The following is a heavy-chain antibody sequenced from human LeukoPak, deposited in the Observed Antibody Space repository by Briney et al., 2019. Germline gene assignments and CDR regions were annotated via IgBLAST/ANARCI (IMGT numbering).Heavy chain of an antibody. CDR2: IYHSGST. J-gene: IGHJ4*02. D-gene: IGHD1-26*01. V-gene: IGHV4-38-2*02. Sequence: SETLSLTCIVSGYSISSNYYWGWIRQPPGKGLEWIGSIYHSGSTFYNPSLNRRLTISVDTSKNQFSLKLSSVTAADTAVYYCVKSGSYYEAFDYWGQGTLVPVSS. CDR3: VKSGSYYEAFDY. CDR1: GYSISSNYY.